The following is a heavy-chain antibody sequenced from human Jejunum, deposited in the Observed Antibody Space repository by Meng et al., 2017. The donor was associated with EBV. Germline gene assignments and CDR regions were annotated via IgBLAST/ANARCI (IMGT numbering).Heavy chain of an antibody. CDR3: ARIRYGTGTDWFDP. CDR1: GYRFTTYF. Sequence: QDELVQSGTEVKKPGASVRVSCKASGYRFTTYFIHWVRQASGQGLEWMGRINCNNGDTDYAQKFQDRVTMTRDTSITTAYMDLTGLTSNDTAFYYCARIRYGTGTDWFDPWGQGTLVTVSS. J-gene: IGHJ5*02. CDR2: INCNNGDT. D-gene: IGHD3-10*01. V-gene: IGHV1-2*06.